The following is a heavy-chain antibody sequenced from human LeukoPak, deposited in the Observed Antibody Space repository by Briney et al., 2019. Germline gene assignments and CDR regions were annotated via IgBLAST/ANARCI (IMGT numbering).Heavy chain of an antibody. CDR3: ATFGVIVRNNYLDY. Sequence: GGSLRLSCAVSGFTFSRYAMTWVRQAPGKGLEWVSAISGSGDNSNSADSVRGRFTISRDNSRNTLYLQMSSLRAEDTALYYCATFGVIVRNNYLDYWGQGALVAVSS. J-gene: IGHJ4*02. CDR1: GFTFSRYA. D-gene: IGHD3-3*01. CDR2: ISGSGDNS. V-gene: IGHV3-23*01.